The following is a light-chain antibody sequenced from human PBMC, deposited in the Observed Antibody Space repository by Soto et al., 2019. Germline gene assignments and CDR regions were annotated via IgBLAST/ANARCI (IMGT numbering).Light chain of an antibody. CDR1: SSDVGGYGS. J-gene: IGLJ3*02. CDR3: SSYSSTTTRVV. V-gene: IGLV2-14*01. CDR2: DVS. Sequence: QSVLTQPASVSGSPAQSITFSCTGTSSDVGGYGSVSWYQQYPGKAPKLIIYDVSNRPSGVSNRFSGSKSGNTASLIISGLQAEDEADYYCSSYSSTTTRVVFGGGTKLTVL.